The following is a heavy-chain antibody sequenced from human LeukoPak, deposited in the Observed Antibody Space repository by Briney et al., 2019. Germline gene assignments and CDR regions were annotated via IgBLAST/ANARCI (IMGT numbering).Heavy chain of an antibody. V-gene: IGHV4-30-2*01. Sequence: SETLSLTCTVSGGSISSGGYSWSWIRQPPGKGLEWIGYIYHSGSTYYNPSLKSRVTISVDRSKNQFSLKPSSVTAADTAVYYCARAGLFPGIWAFDYWGQGTLVTVSS. CDR3: ARAGLFPGIWAFDY. CDR1: GGSISSGGYS. D-gene: IGHD2-21*01. CDR2: IYHSGST. J-gene: IGHJ4*02.